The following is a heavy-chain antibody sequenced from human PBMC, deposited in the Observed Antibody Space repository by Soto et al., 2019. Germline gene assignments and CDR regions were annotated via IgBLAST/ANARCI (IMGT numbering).Heavy chain of an antibody. Sequence: EVQLLESGGGLVQPGGSLRLSCAASGFTFSSYAMSWVRQAPGKGLEWVSAISGSGGSTYYADSVKGRFTISRDNSKNTLYLQMNSLRAEDTAVYYCAKDGSDCTNGVCYILLTTQIDAQNWFDPWGQGTLVTVSS. V-gene: IGHV3-23*01. CDR1: GFTFSSYA. J-gene: IGHJ5*02. CDR3: AKDGSDCTNGVCYILLTTQIDAQNWFDP. CDR2: ISGSGGST. D-gene: IGHD2-8*01.